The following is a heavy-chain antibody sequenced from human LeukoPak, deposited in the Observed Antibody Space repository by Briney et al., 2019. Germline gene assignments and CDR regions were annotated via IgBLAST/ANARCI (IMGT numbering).Heavy chain of an antibody. CDR3: ARALADSRGYYLGFDY. Sequence: PGGSLRLSCVASGFTFSGYYMGWIRQAPGKGLEWISYITNNGGAMFYADSLRGRLTIFRDNAKKSLYLQMNSLRPDGTALYYCARALADSRGYYLGFDYWGQGTLVTVSS. CDR2: ITNNGGAM. V-gene: IGHV3-11*04. J-gene: IGHJ4*02. D-gene: IGHD3-22*01. CDR1: GFTFSGYY.